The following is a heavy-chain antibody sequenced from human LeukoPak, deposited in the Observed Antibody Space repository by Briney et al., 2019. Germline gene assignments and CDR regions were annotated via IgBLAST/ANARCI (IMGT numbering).Heavy chain of an antibody. Sequence: GGSLRLCCAASGFTFSSYAMHWVRQAPGKGLEWVAVISYDGSNKYYADSVKGRFTISRDNSKNTLYLQMNSLRAEDTAVYYCARDGEGYCTNGVCSFLDYWGQGTLVTVSS. CDR3: ARDGEGYCTNGVCSFLDY. V-gene: IGHV3-30-3*01. D-gene: IGHD2-8*01. J-gene: IGHJ4*02. CDR1: GFTFSSYA. CDR2: ISYDGSNK.